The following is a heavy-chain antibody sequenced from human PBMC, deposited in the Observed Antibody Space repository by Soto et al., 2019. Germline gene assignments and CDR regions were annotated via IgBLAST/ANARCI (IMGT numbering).Heavy chain of an antibody. CDR1: GYTFTGYY. CDR3: ARGWLATYNWFDP. D-gene: IGHD6-19*01. V-gene: IGHV1-3*01. CDR2: INAGNGNT. J-gene: IGHJ5*02. Sequence: ASVKVSCKASGYTFTGYYMHWVRQAPGQRLEWMGWINAGNGNTKYSQKFQGRVTITRDTSASTAYMELSSLRSEDTAVYYCARGWLATYNWFDPWGQGTLVTVSS.